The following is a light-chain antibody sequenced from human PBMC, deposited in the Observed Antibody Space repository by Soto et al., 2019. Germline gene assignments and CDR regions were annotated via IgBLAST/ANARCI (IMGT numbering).Light chain of an antibody. CDR3: QTWGTGIEV. Sequence: QPVLTQSPSASASLGASVKLTCTLSSGHSTYAIAWHQQQPEKGPRYLMTLNSDGAHSKGDGIPDRFSGSTSGAERHLTISSLQSEDEADYSCQTWGTGIEVFGTGTKLTVL. CDR2: LNSDGAH. V-gene: IGLV4-69*01. CDR1: SGHSTYA. J-gene: IGLJ1*01.